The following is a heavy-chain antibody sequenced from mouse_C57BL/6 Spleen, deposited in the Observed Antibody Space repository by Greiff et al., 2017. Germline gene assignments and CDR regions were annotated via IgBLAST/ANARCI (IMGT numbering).Heavy chain of an antibody. Sequence: EVQRVESGGDLVKPGGSLKLSCAASGFTFSSYGMSWVRQTPGKRLEWVATISSGGSYTYYPDSVKGRCTISGDNAKNTLNLQMSSLKSEDTARYYGARRGWGGDYFDDWGQGTTLTVSS. CDR2: ISSGGSYT. D-gene: IGHD1-1*02. CDR3: ARRGWGGDYFDD. J-gene: IGHJ2*01. CDR1: GFTFSSYG. V-gene: IGHV5-6*01.